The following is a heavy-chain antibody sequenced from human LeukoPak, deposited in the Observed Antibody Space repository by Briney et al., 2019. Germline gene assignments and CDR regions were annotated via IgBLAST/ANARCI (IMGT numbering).Heavy chain of an antibody. Sequence: GGSLRLSCAASEFTFSNYWMSWVRQAPGKGLEWVAIIKQDGSEEFYVDSVKGRFIISRDNAKNSLYLQMNSLRVEDTAVYYCVGGTGWRLDSWGQGTLVTVSS. J-gene: IGHJ1*01. CDR3: VGGTGWRLDS. CDR1: EFTFSNYW. D-gene: IGHD6-19*01. V-gene: IGHV3-7*04. CDR2: IKQDGSEE.